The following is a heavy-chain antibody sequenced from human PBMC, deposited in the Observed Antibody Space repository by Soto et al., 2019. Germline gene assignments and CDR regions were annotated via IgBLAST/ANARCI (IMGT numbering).Heavy chain of an antibody. CDR3: ARHKGSGWYFDY. D-gene: IGHD6-19*01. Sequence: SETLSLTSTLSGGSISSYDWSWIRQPPGKGLEWIGYIYYSGSTNYNPSLKSRVTISVDTSKNQFSLKLSSVTAADTAVYYCARHKGSGWYFDYWGQGTLVTVSS. CDR2: IYYSGST. V-gene: IGHV4-59*08. CDR1: GGSISSYD. J-gene: IGHJ4*02.